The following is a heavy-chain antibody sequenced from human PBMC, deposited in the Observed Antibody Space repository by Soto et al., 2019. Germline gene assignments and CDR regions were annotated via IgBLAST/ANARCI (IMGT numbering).Heavy chain of an antibody. J-gene: IGHJ4*02. CDR2: ISYDGSNK. V-gene: IGHV3-30*18. Sequence: PGGSLRLSCAASGFTFSSYGMHWVRQAPGKGLEWVAVISYDGSNKYYADSVKGRFTISRDNSKNTLYLQMNSLRAEDTAVYYCEKGLGSYYFAYWGQGTLVTVSS. CDR1: GFTFSSYG. CDR3: EKGLGSYYFAY. D-gene: IGHD1-26*01.